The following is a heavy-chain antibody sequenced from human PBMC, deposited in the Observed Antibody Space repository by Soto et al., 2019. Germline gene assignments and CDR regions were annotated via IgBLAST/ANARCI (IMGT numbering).Heavy chain of an antibody. CDR1: GYTFIDYY. Sequence: QVHLVQSGAAVKKPGASVMVSCKAFGYTFIDYYIHWIRQAPGQGLEWLGWSNPASGGNISAWKFHGRCTWTRDTSINTGYMEVSRLTSDDTAFYYCARAKSLRSGSAKVLFDLWGQGTLSTVSS. CDR2: SNPASGGN. CDR3: ARAKSLRSGSAKVLFDL. J-gene: IGHJ5*02. V-gene: IGHV1-2*02. D-gene: IGHD3-10*01.